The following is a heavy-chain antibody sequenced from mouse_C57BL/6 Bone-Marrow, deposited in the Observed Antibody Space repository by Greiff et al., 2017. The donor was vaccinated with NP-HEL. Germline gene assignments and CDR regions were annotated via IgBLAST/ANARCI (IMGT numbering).Heavy chain of an antibody. Sequence: QVQLQQSGAELARPGASVKLSCTASGYTFTSYGISWVKQRTEQGLEWIGEIYPRSGNTYYNEKFKGKATLTADKSSSTAYMELRSLTSEDSAVYFCARLPHYYAMDYWGQGTSVTVSS. J-gene: IGHJ4*01. CDR1: GYTFTSYG. V-gene: IGHV1-81*01. CDR3: ARLPHYYAMDY. CDR2: IYPRSGNT.